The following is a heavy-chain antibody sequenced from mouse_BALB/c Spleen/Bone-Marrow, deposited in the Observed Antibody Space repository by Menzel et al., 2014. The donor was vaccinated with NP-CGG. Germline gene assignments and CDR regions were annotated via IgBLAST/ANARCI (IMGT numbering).Heavy chain of an antibody. J-gene: IGHJ1*01. V-gene: IGHV2-6-7*01. D-gene: IGHD4-1*01. CDR3: ARDGTIWWYFAV. CDR2: IWGDGSK. CDR1: GLSLIGNG. Sequence: QAQLQQSGPGLVAPSQSLSITCTVSGLSLIGNGVNWVRQPPGKGLEWLGMIWGDGSKDYNSALKSRLIISKYNSNSQVFLQMTSLQTDDTARYYCARDGTIWWYFAVWGAGTTVTVSS.